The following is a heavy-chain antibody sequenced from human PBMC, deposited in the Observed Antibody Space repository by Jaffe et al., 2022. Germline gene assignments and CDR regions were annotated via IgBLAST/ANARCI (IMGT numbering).Heavy chain of an antibody. CDR3: ARLPAGTFYFDY. CDR1: GYSISSGYY. CDR2: IYHSGST. J-gene: IGHJ4*02. V-gene: IGHV4-38-2*01. D-gene: IGHD6-13*01. Sequence: QVQLQESGPGLVKPSETLSLTCAVSGYSISSGYYWGWIRQPPGKGLEWIGSIYHSGSTYYNPSLKSRVTISVDTSKNQFSLKLSSVTAADTAVYYCARLPAGTFYFDYWGQGTLVTVSS.